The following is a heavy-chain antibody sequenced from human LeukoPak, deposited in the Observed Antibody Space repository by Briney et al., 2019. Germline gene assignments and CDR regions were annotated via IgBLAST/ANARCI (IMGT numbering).Heavy chain of an antibody. CDR2: IYTSGST. J-gene: IGHJ4*02. CDR3: ARDGDSSGWTRSDC. CDR1: GGSISSYY. D-gene: IGHD6-19*01. Sequence: SETLSLTCTVSGGSISSYYWSWLRQPAGKGLEWIGRIYTSGSTNYNPSLKSRVTISADRSKNQFSLKLSSVTAADTAVYYCARDGDSSGWTRSDCWGQGTLVTVSS. V-gene: IGHV4-4*07.